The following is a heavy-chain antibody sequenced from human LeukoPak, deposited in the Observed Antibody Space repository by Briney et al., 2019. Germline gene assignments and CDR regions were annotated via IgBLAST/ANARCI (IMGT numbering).Heavy chain of an antibody. CDR1: GGSISSGGYY. Sequence: PSETLSLTCTVSGGSISSGGYYWSWIRQHPGKGLEWIGYIYYSGSTYYNPSLKSRVTISVDTSKNQFSLKLSSVTAADTAVYYCARDGPGYSGYEKTDAFDIWGQGTMVTVSS. D-gene: IGHD5-12*01. V-gene: IGHV4-31*03. CDR2: IYYSGST. J-gene: IGHJ3*02. CDR3: ARDGPGYSGYEKTDAFDI.